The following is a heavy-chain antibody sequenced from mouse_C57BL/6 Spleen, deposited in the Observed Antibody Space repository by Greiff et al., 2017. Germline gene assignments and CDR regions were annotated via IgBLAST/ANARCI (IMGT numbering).Heavy chain of an antibody. J-gene: IGHJ2*01. CDR2: ISSGGDYI. D-gene: IGHD1-1*01. CDR1: GFTFSSYA. V-gene: IGHV5-9-1*02. Sequence: LQESGEGLVKPGGSLKLSCAASGFTFSSYAMSWVRQTPEKRLEWVAYISSGGDYIYYADTVKGRFTISRDNARNTLYLQMSSLKSEDTAMYYCTRAFITTDYFDYWGQGTTLTVSS. CDR3: TRAFITTDYFDY.